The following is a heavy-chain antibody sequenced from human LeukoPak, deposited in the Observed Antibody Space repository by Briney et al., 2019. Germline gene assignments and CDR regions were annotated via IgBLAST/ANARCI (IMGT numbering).Heavy chain of an antibody. CDR3: AKNAGDGGYYYYLDV. D-gene: IGHD3-16*01. CDR1: GFTFSSYA. Sequence: PGGSLRLSCAASGFTFSSYAMSWVRQVPGKGLEWVSAISGSGGSTYYADSVKGRFTISRDNSKNTLYLQMNSLRAEDTAIYYCAKNAGDGGYYYYLDVWGKGTPVTVSS. J-gene: IGHJ6*03. CDR2: ISGSGGST. V-gene: IGHV3-23*01.